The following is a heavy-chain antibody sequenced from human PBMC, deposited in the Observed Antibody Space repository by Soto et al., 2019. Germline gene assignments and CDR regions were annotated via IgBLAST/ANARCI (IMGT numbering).Heavy chain of an antibody. Sequence: QVQLVQSGAEVKKPGASVKVSCKASGYTFTSYDINWVRQATGQGLEWMGWMNPNSGNTGYAQKFQGRVTMTRNTSLSTAYMELSSLRSEALAVDCCASPVRNNDFWSVYLFDIWGQETMVTVS. CDR2: MNPNSGNT. J-gene: IGHJ3*02. V-gene: IGHV1-8*01. CDR3: ASPVRNNDFWSVYLFDI. CDR1: GYTFTSYD. D-gene: IGHD3-3*01.